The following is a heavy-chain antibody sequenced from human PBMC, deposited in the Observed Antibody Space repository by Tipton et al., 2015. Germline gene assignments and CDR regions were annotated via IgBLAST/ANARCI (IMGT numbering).Heavy chain of an antibody. Sequence: QLVQSGAEVKKPGASVKVSCKASGYTFSTYYLHWVRQAPGQGLEWMGWINPKSGDTSYAQRFQGRVTMTRDTSIGTAYMELSGLTSDDTAVFYCVGDPYGGNSGDFDYWGQGTLVTVSS. CDR1: GYTFSTYY. J-gene: IGHJ4*02. CDR3: VGDPYGGNSGDFDY. D-gene: IGHD4-23*01. V-gene: IGHV1-2*02. CDR2: INPKSGDT.